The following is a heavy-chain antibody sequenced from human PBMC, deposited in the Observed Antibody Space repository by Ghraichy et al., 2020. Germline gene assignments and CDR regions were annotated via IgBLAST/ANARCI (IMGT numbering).Heavy chain of an antibody. Sequence: ASVKVSCKASGYTFTSYGISWVRQAPGQGLEWMGWISAYNGNTNYAQKLQGRVTMTTDTSTSTAYMELRSLRSDDTAVYYCAREGRDPEDYYYGMDVWGQGTTVTVSS. CDR2: ISAYNGNT. J-gene: IGHJ6*02. V-gene: IGHV1-18*01. CDR1: GYTFTSYG. D-gene: IGHD1-14*01. CDR3: AREGRDPEDYYYGMDV.